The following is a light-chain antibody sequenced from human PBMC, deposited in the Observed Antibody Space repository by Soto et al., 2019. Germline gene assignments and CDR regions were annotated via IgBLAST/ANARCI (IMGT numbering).Light chain of an antibody. V-gene: IGKV1-5*01. Sequence: DIQMTQSPSTLSASVGDRVTITCRASQSISSWLAWYQQKPGKAPKLLIYDTSSLESGVPSRFSGSGSGTEFTLTISSLQPDDFATYYCQQYNSYLLTFGGGTKVEIK. J-gene: IGKJ4*01. CDR2: DTS. CDR1: QSISSW. CDR3: QQYNSYLLT.